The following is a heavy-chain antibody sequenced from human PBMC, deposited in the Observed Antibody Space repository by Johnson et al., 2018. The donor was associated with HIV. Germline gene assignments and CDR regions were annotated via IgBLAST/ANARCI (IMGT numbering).Heavy chain of an antibody. CDR3: TTAVDGAPDAFDI. CDR2: IKSETDGGTT. CDR1: GFTFDDYG. J-gene: IGHJ3*02. Sequence: VQLVESGGGVVRPGGSLRLSCVASGFTFDDYGMSWVRQAPGKGLEWVGRIKSETDGGTTDYAAPVKGRFTISRDDSKTTLYLQMNSLKTEDTAVYYCTTAVDGAPDAFDIWGQGTMVTVSS. D-gene: IGHD4-17*01. V-gene: IGHV3-15*01.